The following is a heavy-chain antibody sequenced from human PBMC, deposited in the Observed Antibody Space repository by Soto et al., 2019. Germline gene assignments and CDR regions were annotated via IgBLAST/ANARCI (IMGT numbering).Heavy chain of an antibody. V-gene: IGHV3-48*04. J-gene: IGHJ4*02. CDR1: GFTFSNYN. Sequence: EVQLVESGGGLVQPGGSLRLSCAASGFTFSNYNMNWVRQAPGTGLEWISYIGSSSSTIYYADSVKGRFTISRDNAKNSLYLQMDSLRAEDTAVYYCARDPGGCSGGSCYSWYFDYWGKGSLVTVSS. D-gene: IGHD2-15*01. CDR2: IGSSSSTI. CDR3: ARDPGGCSGGSCYSWYFDY.